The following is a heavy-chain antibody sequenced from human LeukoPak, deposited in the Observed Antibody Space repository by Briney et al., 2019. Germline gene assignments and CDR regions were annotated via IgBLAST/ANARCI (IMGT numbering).Heavy chain of an antibody. Sequence: PGESLRLSCAASGFTFGNYVIHWVRQAPGKGLEWLAVISYDGTNKYYADSVKGRFTISRDNAKNSLYLQMNSLRDEDTAMYYCVRASAGDYVGFDFDLWGRGSLVTVSS. D-gene: IGHD4-17*01. CDR3: VRASAGDYVGFDFDL. CDR2: ISYDGTNK. V-gene: IGHV3-30-3*01. CDR1: GFTFGNYV. J-gene: IGHJ2*01.